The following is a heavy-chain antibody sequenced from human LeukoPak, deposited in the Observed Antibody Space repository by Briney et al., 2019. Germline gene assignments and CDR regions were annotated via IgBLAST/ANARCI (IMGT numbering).Heavy chain of an antibody. J-gene: IGHJ4*02. CDR3: AKNLYGSGSY. CDR1: GFTFTDHY. D-gene: IGHD3-10*01. Sequence: GGPLRLSCVASGFTFTDHYMSWVRQAPGKGLEWVSYISSGGDIIYYADSVKGRFTISRDNSKNTLYLQMNSLRAEDTAVYYCAKNLYGSGSYGGQGTLVTVSS. V-gene: IGHV3-11*01. CDR2: ISSGGDII.